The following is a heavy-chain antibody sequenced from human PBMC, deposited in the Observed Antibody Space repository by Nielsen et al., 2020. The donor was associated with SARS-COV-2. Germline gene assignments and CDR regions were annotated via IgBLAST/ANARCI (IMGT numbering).Heavy chain of an antibody. Sequence: GESLKISCAASGFTFSGFAMSWVRQAPGKGLEWVSVIYSGGSTYYADSVKGRFTISRDNSKNTLYLQMYSLRAEDTAVYYCARRRAYYYYYMDVWGKGTTVTVSS. J-gene: IGHJ6*03. V-gene: IGHV3-53*01. CDR3: ARRRAYYYYYMDV. CDR2: IYSGGST. CDR1: GFTFSGFA.